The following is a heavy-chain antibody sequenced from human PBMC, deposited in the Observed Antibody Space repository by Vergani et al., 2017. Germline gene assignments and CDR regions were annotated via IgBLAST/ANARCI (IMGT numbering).Heavy chain of an antibody. Sequence: QVQLQQWGAGLLKPSETLSLTCAVYGGSFSGYYWSWIRQPPGKGLEWIGEINHSGSTNYNPSLKSRVTISVDTSKNQFSLKLSSVTAADTAVYYCAIGPSGSYYFDYWGQGTLVTVSS. CDR3: AIGPSGSYYFDY. CDR2: INHSGST. CDR1: GGSFSGYY. J-gene: IGHJ4*02. D-gene: IGHD1-26*01. V-gene: IGHV4-34*01.